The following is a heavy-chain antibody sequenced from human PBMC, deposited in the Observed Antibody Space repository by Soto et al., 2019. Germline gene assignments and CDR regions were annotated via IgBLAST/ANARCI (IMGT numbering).Heavy chain of an antibody. V-gene: IGHV3-33*01. CDR2: IWYEGSSQ. J-gene: IGHJ6*02. CDR1: GFTFRNSG. D-gene: IGHD4-4*01. Sequence: QVNLVQSGGGLVQPGRSLRLSCEASGFTFRNSGMEWIRQAPGKGLEWVARIWYEGSSQYYADSVKGRFTISRDNSKNTLYMEMNSVRVEDTAVYYCARDMDSNYDGMDVWGQGTTVIVSS. CDR3: ARDMDSNYDGMDV.